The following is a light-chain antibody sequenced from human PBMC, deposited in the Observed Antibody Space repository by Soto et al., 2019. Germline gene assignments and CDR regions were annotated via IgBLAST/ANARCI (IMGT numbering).Light chain of an antibody. J-gene: IGKJ1*01. CDR1: QSISSW. V-gene: IGKV1-5*01. CDR2: AAS. Sequence: DIQMTQCPSTLSASVGDRVTITCRASQSISSWLAWYQQKPGKAPKLLIYAASALQSGVPSRFSGSGSGTEFTLTISSLQPDDFATYYCQQYNSYSFGQGTKVDIK. CDR3: QQYNSYS.